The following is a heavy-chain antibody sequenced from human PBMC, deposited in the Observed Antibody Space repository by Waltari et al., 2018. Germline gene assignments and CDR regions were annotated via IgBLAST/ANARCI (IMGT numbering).Heavy chain of an antibody. CDR3: AFGSWIQLWWVFDY. Sequence: QVQLVESGGGVVQPGRSLRLSCAASGFTFSSYAMPWVRQAPGKGLEWVAVISYDGSNKYYADSVKGRFTISRDNSKNTLYLQMNSLRAEDTAVYYCAFGSWIQLWWVFDYWGQGTLVTVSS. CDR2: ISYDGSNK. CDR1: GFTFSSYA. J-gene: IGHJ4*02. V-gene: IGHV3-30-3*01. D-gene: IGHD5-18*01.